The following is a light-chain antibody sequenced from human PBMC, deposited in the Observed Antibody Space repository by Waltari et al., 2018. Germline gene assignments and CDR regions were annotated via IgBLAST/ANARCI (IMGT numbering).Light chain of an antibody. CDR3: QKHESLPAT. CDR1: QRISRT. CDR2: DAS. V-gene: IGKV3-20*01. J-gene: IGKJ1*01. Sequence: EIVLTQSPGTPSLSPGERATLSCRARQRISRTLAWYQQKPGQAPRLLIYDASSRATGIPDRFSGSGFGTDFSLTISRLEPEDFAMYYCQKHESLPATFGQGTKVEIK.